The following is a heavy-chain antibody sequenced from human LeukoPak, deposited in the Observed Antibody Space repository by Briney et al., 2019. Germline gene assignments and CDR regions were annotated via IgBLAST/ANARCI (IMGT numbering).Heavy chain of an antibody. CDR1: GFTFSSYV. V-gene: IGHV3-23*01. J-gene: IGHJ4*02. CDR2: ISDSGGST. CDR3: AKLPGRAADY. Sequence: PGGSLRLSCAPSGFTFSSYVMNWVRQAPGKGLEWVSGISDSGGSTYYADSVKGRFTISRDNSKNTLYLQMNSLRAEDTAVYYCAKLPGRAADYWGQGTLVTVSS.